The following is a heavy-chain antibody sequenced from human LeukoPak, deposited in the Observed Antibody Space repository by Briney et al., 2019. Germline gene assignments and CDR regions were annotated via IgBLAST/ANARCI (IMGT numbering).Heavy chain of an antibody. CDR2: IYSGGST. D-gene: IGHD3-22*01. J-gene: IGHJ5*02. CDR3: ARLSGYYQNWFDP. V-gene: IGHV3-66*02. CDR1: GFTVSSNY. Sequence: GGSLRLSCAVSGFTVSSNYMSWVRQAPGKGLEWVSVIYSGGSTYYADSVKGRFTISRDNSKNTLYLQMNSLRAEDTAVYYCARLSGYYQNWFDPWGQGTLVTVSS.